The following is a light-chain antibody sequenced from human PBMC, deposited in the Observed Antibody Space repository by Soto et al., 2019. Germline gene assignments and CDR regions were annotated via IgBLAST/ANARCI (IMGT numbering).Light chain of an antibody. V-gene: IGLV3-21*04. Sequence: SYELTQPPSVSVAPGKTARITCGGNNIGSKSVHWYQQKPGPAPVLVIYYDSDRPSGIPERFSGSNSGNTATLTISSVEAGDEADYYCQVWDSSSDHVVFGGGTKLTVL. CDR2: YDS. CDR3: QVWDSSSDHVV. J-gene: IGLJ2*01. CDR1: NIGSKS.